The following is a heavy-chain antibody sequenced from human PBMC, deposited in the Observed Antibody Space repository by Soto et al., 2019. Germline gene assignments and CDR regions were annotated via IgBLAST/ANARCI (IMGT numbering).Heavy chain of an antibody. CDR2: IIPIFGTA. D-gene: IGHD2-21*01. V-gene: IGHV1-69*01. J-gene: IGHJ3*02. CDR1: GGTFSSYA. Sequence: QVQLVQSGAEVKKPGSSVKVSCKASGGTFSSYAISWVRQVPGQGLGWMGGIIPIFGTANYAQKFQGRVTIAADESTSTAYMELSSMRSEATAVYYCARAGRWLQDWYWDIWGQGTMVIVAS. CDR3: ARAGRWLQDWYWDI.